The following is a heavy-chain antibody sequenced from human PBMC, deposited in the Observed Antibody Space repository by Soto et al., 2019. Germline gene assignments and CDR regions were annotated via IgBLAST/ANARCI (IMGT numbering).Heavy chain of an antibody. V-gene: IGHV3-72*01. D-gene: IGHD6-19*01. Sequence: PGGSLRLSCAASGFTFSDHYMDWVRQAPGKGLEWVGRSRDKANSYTTEYAASVKGRFTISRDESNNSVYLQMNSLKTEDTAVYYCARRIAVAGTLDCWGQGTLVTVSS. J-gene: IGHJ4*02. CDR3: ARRIAVAGTLDC. CDR2: SRDKANSYTT. CDR1: GFTFSDHY.